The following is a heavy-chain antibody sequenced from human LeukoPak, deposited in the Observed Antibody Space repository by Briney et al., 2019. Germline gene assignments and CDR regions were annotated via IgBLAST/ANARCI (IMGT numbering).Heavy chain of an antibody. CDR3: ARLWGDCVPFDY. CDR2: ISSSSSYM. Sequence: GGSLRLSCAASGFTFSSYSMSWVRQAPGKGLEWVSSISSSSSYMYYSYSLKGRFTIYRDNAKNSLYLQMNSLRAEDTAVYYCARLWGDCVPFDYWGQGTLVTVSS. CDR1: GFTFSSYS. J-gene: IGHJ4*02. V-gene: IGHV3-21*01. D-gene: IGHD2-21*02.